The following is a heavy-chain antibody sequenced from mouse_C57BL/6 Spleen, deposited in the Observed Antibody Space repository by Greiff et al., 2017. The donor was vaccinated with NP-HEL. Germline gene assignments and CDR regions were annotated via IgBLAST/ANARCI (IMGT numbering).Heavy chain of an antibody. CDR2: IYPGSGNT. D-gene: IGHD2-1*01. Sequence: QVQLQPSGAELVRPGASVKLSCKASGYTFTDYYINWVKQRPGQGLEWIARIYPGSGNTYYNEKFKGKATLTAEKSSSTAYMQLSSLTSEDSAVYFCAKAYGNYVRNYAMDYWGQGTSVTVSS. CDR3: AKAYGNYVRNYAMDY. J-gene: IGHJ4*01. V-gene: IGHV1-76*01. CDR1: GYTFTDYY.